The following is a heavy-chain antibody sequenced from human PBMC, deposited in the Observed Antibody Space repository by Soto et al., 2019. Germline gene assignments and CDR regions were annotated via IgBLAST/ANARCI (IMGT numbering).Heavy chain of an antibody. V-gene: IGHV1-69*05. CDR2: IIPIFGTA. J-gene: IGHJ3*02. D-gene: IGHD2-15*01. CDR1: GCTFSSYA. CDR3: ARELRALGYCSGGSCYSYAFDI. Sequence: GASVKVSCTASGCTFSSYAISLVRQAPGQGLEWMGGIIPIFGTANYAQKFQGWVTMTRDTSISTAYMELSRLRSDDTAVYYCARELRALGYCSGGSCYSYAFDIWGQGTMVTVSS.